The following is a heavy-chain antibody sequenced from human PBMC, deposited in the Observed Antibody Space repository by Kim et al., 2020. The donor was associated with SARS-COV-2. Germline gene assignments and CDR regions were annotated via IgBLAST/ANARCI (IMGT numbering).Heavy chain of an antibody. Sequence: SETLSLTCAVYGGSFSGYYWSWIRQPPGKGLEWIGEINHSGSTNYNPSLKSRVTISVDTSKNQFSLKLSSVTAADTAVYYCARGGLRGGSYSGSYSWGHVSRSPYGMDVWGQGTTVTVSS. CDR1: GGSFSGYY. J-gene: IGHJ6*02. D-gene: IGHD1-26*01. CDR3: ARGGLRGGSYSGSYSWGHVSRSPYGMDV. CDR2: INHSGST. V-gene: IGHV4-34*01.